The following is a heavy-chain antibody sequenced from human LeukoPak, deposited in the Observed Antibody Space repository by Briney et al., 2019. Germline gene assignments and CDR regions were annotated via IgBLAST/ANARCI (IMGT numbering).Heavy chain of an antibody. Sequence: AGGSLRLSCAASGFTFSSYAMHWVRQAPGKGLEWVAVISYDGNNKYYADSVKGRFTISRDNSKNTLYLQMNSLRAEDTAVYYCARLWFGELLSPDAFDIWGQGTMVTVSS. CDR2: ISYDGNNK. CDR1: GFTFSSYA. V-gene: IGHV3-30-3*01. J-gene: IGHJ3*02. D-gene: IGHD3-10*01. CDR3: ARLWFGELLSPDAFDI.